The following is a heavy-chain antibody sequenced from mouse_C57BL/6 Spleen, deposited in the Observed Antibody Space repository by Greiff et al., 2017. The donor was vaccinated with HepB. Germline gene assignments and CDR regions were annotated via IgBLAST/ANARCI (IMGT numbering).Heavy chain of an antibody. V-gene: IGHV1-15*01. CDR1: GYTFTDYE. D-gene: IGHD2-4*01. Sequence: VQLQQSGAELVRPGASVTLSCKASGYTFTDYEMHWVKQTPVHGLEWIGAIDPETGGTAYNQKFKGKAILTADKSSSTAYMELRSLTSEDSAVYYCTRGGYDYPAWFAYWGQGTLVTVSA. J-gene: IGHJ3*01. CDR2: IDPETGGT. CDR3: TRGGYDYPAWFAY.